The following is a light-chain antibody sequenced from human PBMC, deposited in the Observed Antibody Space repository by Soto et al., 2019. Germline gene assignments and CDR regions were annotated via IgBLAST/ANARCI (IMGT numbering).Light chain of an antibody. CDR2: EAS. Sequence: QSALTQPASVSGSPGQSITISCTGTSSDVGGYNYVSWYQQHPGKAPKLMISEASNRPAGVSDRFSGSKSGDTASLTISGLQAEDEAEYYCSSYTSSTTRVFGTGTKLTVL. J-gene: IGLJ1*01. CDR3: SSYTSSTTRV. CDR1: SSDVGGYNY. V-gene: IGLV2-14*01.